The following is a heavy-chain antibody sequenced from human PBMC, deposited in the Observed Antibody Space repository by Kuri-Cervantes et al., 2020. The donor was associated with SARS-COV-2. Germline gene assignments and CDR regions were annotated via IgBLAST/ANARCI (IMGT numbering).Heavy chain of an antibody. CDR1: GFSLSNARMG. CDR2: IFSNDEK. D-gene: IGHD2-2*01. J-gene: IGHJ5*02. Sequence: SGPTLAIPTEILTLTCTVSGFSLSNARMGVGWIRQPPGKALEWLAHIFSNDEKSYSTSLESRLTISKDTSKSQVVLTMTNMDPVDTATYYCAGITSEYCSSTSCLAWFDPWGQGTLVTVSS. CDR3: AGITSEYCSSTSCLAWFDP. V-gene: IGHV2-26*01.